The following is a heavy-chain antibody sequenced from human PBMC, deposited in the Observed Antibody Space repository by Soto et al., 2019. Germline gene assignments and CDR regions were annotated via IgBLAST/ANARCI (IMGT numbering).Heavy chain of an antibody. CDR2: INPNNGAT. Sequence: QVQLVQSGAEVKKPGASVKVSCKAPRYIFTAYFMHWVRQAPGQGLEWMGWINPNNGATHYGLSFQGRVTMTREPSISTAYTELSSLRSDDTAVYYCASHDPGARFDPWGQGTLVIVSS. CDR3: ASHDPGARFDP. V-gene: IGHV1-2*02. CDR1: RYIFTAYF. D-gene: IGHD1-1*01. J-gene: IGHJ5*02.